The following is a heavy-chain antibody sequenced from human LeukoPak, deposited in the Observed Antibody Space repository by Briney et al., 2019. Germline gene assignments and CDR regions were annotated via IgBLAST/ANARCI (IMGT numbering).Heavy chain of an antibody. D-gene: IGHD3-10*01. CDR2: ISGSGGST. V-gene: IGHV3-23*01. CDR1: GFTVSSNY. CDR3: AKKNGAGYGSGSYFDH. Sequence: PGGSLRLSCAASGFTVSSNYMSWVRQAPGKGLEWVSVISGSGGSTYYADSVKGRFTISRDNSKNTLYLQMNSLRAEDAAVYYCAKKNGAGYGSGSYFDHWGQGTLVTVSS. J-gene: IGHJ4*02.